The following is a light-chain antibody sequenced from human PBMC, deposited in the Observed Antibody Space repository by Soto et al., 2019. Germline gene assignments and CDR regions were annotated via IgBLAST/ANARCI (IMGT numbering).Light chain of an antibody. V-gene: IGLV2-14*01. CDR3: SSNKSSGHFV. CDR1: SSDVGGYDY. Sequence: QSVLTQPASVSGSPGQSITLSCTGTSSDVGGYDYVSWYQHYPGKAPKLMIHDVSNRPSGVSNRFSGSKSGDTASLTISGLQAEDEDDYYCSSNKSSGHFVFGTGTKVT. CDR2: DVS. J-gene: IGLJ1*01.